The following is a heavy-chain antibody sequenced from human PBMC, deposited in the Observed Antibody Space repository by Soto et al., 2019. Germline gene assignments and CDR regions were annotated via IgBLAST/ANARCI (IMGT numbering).Heavy chain of an antibody. CDR3: STDYDCDY. CDR1: GFTFSTYA. V-gene: IGHV3-23*01. Sequence: EVQLLESGGGLVQPGGSLRLSCAASGFTFSTYAMTWVRQAPGKGLEWVSLITGSGGGTYYADSVKGRFTISRDNSKNTLYLQMNSLRAYDTAVYYCSTDYDCDYWGQGTLVTVAS. CDR2: ITGSGGGT. J-gene: IGHJ4*02. D-gene: IGHD4-17*01.